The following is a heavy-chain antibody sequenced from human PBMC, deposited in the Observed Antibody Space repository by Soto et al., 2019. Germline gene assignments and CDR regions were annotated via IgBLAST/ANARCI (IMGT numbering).Heavy chain of an antibody. CDR1: GGSFSGYY. CDR3: ATYEYRTSLYGIDV. D-gene: IGHD5-12*01. CDR2: INHRGDT. V-gene: IGHV4-34*01. Sequence: LSETLSLTCAVSGGSFSGYYWSCIRQSPGKGLEWIGEINHRGDTTYNPSLTSRVTISLDSSKQQFSLILSSVTAADAAIYYCATYEYRTSLYGIDVWGQGAAVTVSS. J-gene: IGHJ6*02.